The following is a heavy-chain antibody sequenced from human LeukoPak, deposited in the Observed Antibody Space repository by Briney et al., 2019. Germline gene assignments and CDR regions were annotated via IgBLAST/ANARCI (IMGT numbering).Heavy chain of an antibody. CDR2: ISSSSSYI. J-gene: IGHJ4*02. CDR3: ARDSNPYYDFWSGYSIFDY. CDR1: GFTFSSYA. D-gene: IGHD3-3*01. Sequence: AGGSLRLSCAPSGFTFSSYAMSWVSRAPGKGLEWVSSISSSSSYIYYADSVKGRFTISRDNAKNSLYLQMNSLRAEDTAVYYCARDSNPYYDFWSGYSIFDYWGQGTLVTVSS. V-gene: IGHV3-21*01.